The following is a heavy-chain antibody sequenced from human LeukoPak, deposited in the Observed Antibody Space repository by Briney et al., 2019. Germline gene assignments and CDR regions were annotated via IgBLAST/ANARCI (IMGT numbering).Heavy chain of an antibody. V-gene: IGHV4-59*01. Sequence: SETLSLTCTVSGGSISSYYWSWIRQPPGKGLQWIGYTHYSGSTNYNPSLKSRVTISVDTSKNQFSLKMTSVTAADTALYYCARDDYGDYTFHHWGQGTLVTVSS. CDR3: ARDDYGDYTFHH. CDR2: THYSGST. CDR1: GGSISSYY. D-gene: IGHD4-17*01. J-gene: IGHJ1*01.